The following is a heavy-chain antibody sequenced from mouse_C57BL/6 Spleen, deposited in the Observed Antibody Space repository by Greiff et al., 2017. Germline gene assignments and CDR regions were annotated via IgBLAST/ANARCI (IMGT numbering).Heavy chain of an antibody. D-gene: IGHD2-1*01. CDR3: TRTWVYGNYFFAY. CDR1: GYTFTDYE. CDR2: IDPETGGT. Sequence: QVQLQQSGAELVRPGASVTLSCKASGYTFTDYEMHWVKQTPVHGLEWIGAIDPETGGTAYNQKFKGKAILTAYKSSSTAYMELRSLTSEDSAVYYCTRTWVYGNYFFAYWGQGTLVTVSA. V-gene: IGHV1-15*01. J-gene: IGHJ3*01.